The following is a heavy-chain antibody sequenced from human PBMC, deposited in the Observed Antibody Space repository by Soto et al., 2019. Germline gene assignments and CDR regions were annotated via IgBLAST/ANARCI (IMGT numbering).Heavy chain of an antibody. CDR3: ARGVRFWSGYPIGQTFDY. Sequence: QVQLQQWGAGLLKLSETLSLTCAVYGGSFSGYYWSWIRQPPGKGLEWMGEINHSGSTNYNPSLKRRVTISVDPSKNQFSLKLSPVTAADTAVYYCARGVRFWSGYPIGQTFDYWGQGTLVTVSS. CDR1: GGSFSGYY. CDR2: INHSGST. J-gene: IGHJ4*02. V-gene: IGHV4-34*01. D-gene: IGHD3-3*01.